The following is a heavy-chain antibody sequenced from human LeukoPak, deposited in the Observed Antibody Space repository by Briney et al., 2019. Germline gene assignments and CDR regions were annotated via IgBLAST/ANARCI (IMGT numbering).Heavy chain of an antibody. Sequence: PGGSLRLSCAASGFTFSSYGMHWVRQAPGKGLEWVAYIRYDGSNKYYADSVKGRFTISRDISKNTLYLQMNSLRAEDTAVYYCARGVNYGFDYWGQGTLVTVSS. V-gene: IGHV3-30*02. J-gene: IGHJ4*02. CDR2: IRYDGSNK. CDR1: GFTFSSYG. D-gene: IGHD1-7*01. CDR3: ARGVNYGFDY.